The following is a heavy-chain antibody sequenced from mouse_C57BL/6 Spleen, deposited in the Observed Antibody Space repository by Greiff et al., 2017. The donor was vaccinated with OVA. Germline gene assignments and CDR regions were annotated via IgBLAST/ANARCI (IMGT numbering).Heavy chain of an antibody. J-gene: IGHJ1*03. Sequence: EVQLVESEGGLVQPGSSMKLSCTASGFTFSDYYMAWVRQVPEKGLEWVANINYDGSSTYYLDSLKSRFIISRDNAKNILYLQMSSLKSEDTATYYCARVAKRVWYFDVWGTGTTVTVSS. V-gene: IGHV5-16*01. CDR3: ARVAKRVWYFDV. CDR1: GFTFSDYY. CDR2: INYDGSST.